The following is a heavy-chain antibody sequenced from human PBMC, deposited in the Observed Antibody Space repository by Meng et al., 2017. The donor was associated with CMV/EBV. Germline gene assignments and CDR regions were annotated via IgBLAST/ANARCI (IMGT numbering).Heavy chain of an antibody. D-gene: IGHD3-22*01. J-gene: IGHJ4*02. V-gene: IGHV4-4*07. CDR2: IYTSGST. CDR1: GCSISSYY. CDR3: ARGGLYYYDSSGHFDY. Sequence: QVQLQETGPGRVKPSETLSRPCTVSGCSISSYYWSWIRQPAGKGLEWIGRIYTSGSTNYNPSLKSRVTMSVDTSKNQFSLKLSSVTAADTAVYYCARGGLYYYDSSGHFDYWGQGTLVTASS.